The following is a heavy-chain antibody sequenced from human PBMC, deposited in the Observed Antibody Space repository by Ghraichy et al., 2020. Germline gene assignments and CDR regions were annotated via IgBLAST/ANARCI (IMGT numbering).Heavy chain of an antibody. CDR1: GGPISSDNYY. CDR3: AREVITPADTDGFDL. J-gene: IGHJ3*01. Sequence: SETLSLTCTVSGGPISSDNYYWSWLRQHAGKGPEWIGYISYTGSAYYNPSLKSRVTISVDTSKNQFSLNLNSMSDADTAVYYCAREVITPADTDGFDLWGQGTVVTVSS. V-gene: IGHV4-31*03. CDR2: ISYTGSA. D-gene: IGHD2-2*01.